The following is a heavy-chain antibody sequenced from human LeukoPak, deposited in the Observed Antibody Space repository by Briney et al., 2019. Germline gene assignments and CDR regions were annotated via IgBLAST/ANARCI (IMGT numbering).Heavy chain of an antibody. J-gene: IGHJ6*02. V-gene: IGHV4-34*04. CDR1: GGSFSGYY. D-gene: IGHD5-18*01. Sequence: ETLSLTCAVYGGSFSGYYWSWIRQPPGKGLEWIGSIYHNGGTYDNLSLKSRTTISVDTSKNQFSLTLSSVTAADTAVYYCASYVDTARAGRGIDVWGQGTTVTVSS. CDR2: IYHNGGT. CDR3: ASYVDTARAGRGIDV.